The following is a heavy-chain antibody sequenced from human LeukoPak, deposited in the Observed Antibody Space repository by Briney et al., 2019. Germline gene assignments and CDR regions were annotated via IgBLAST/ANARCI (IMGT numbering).Heavy chain of an antibody. CDR1: GYSFTSYW. D-gene: IGHD2-2*01. J-gene: IGHJ4*02. CDR3: ARLGPPAKLCSSTSCSLGY. Sequence: GESLKISCKGSGYSFTSYWIGWVRQMPGKGLEWMGIIYPGDSDTRYSPSFQGQVTISADKSISTAYLQWSSLKASDTAMYYCARLGPPAKLCSSTSCSLGYWGQGTLVTVSS. V-gene: IGHV5-51*01. CDR2: IYPGDSDT.